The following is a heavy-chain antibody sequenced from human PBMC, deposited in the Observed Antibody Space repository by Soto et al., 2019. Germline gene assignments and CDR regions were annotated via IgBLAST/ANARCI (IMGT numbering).Heavy chain of an antibody. CDR1: GGSISSSNW. CDR3: ARRSLAFGLINANLDY. D-gene: IGHD3-3*01. Sequence: QVQLQESGPGLVKPSGTLSLTCAVSGGSISSSNWWSWVRQPPGKGLEWIGEIYHSGSTNYNPSIKSRVTISVDKSKNQFALKLSSVTAADTVVYYCARRSLAFGLINANLDYWGQGPLVTVSS. V-gene: IGHV4-4*02. J-gene: IGHJ4*02. CDR2: IYHSGST.